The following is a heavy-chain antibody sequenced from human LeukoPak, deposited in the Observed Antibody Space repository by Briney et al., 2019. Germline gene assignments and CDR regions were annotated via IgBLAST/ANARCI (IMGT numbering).Heavy chain of an antibody. CDR1: GYTFTGYY. CDR3: ARLTGVTITMVRGVIRDGMDV. D-gene: IGHD3-10*01. Sequence: ASVKVSCKASGYTFTGYYMHWVRQAPGQGLEWMGWINPNSGGTNYAQKFQGRVTMTRDTSISTAYMELSRLSSDDTAVYYCARLTGVTITMVRGVIRDGMDVWGQGTTVTVSS. V-gene: IGHV1-2*02. J-gene: IGHJ6*02. CDR2: INPNSGGT.